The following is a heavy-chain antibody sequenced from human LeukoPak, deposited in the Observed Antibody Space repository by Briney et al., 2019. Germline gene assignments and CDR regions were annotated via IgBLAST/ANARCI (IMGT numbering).Heavy chain of an antibody. Sequence: SETLSLTCAVYGGSFSGYYWSWIRQPPGKGLEWIGEINHSGSTNYNPSLKSRVTISVNTSKNQFSLKLSSVTAADTAVYYCARRGSYYYDSSGYRITSGYYYYMDVWGKGTTVTISS. CDR3: ARRGSYYYDSSGYRITSGYYYYMDV. D-gene: IGHD3-22*01. J-gene: IGHJ6*03. V-gene: IGHV4-34*01. CDR2: INHSGST. CDR1: GGSFSGYY.